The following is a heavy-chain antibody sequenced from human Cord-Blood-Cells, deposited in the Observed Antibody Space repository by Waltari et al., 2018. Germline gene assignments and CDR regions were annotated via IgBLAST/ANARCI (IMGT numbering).Heavy chain of an antibody. J-gene: IGHJ4*02. CDR3: ARGGGRNGADY. V-gene: IGHV4-34*01. D-gene: IGHD3-16*01. CDR2: INHSGST. CDR1: GGSFSGYY. Sequence: QVQLQQWGAGLLKPSETLSLTCAVYGGSFSGYYWSWIRQPPGKGLEWIGEINHSGSTNDNPSLKSRVTISVDTSKNPFSRKLSSVTTADTAVYYCARGGGRNGADYWGQGTLVTVSS.